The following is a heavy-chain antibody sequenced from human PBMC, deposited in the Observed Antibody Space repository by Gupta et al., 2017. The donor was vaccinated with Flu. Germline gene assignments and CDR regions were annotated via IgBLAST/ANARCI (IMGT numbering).Heavy chain of an antibody. CDR2: ISATSSHI. D-gene: IGHD3-16*01. J-gene: IGHJ4*02. V-gene: IGHV3-21*01. Sequence: EVQLVASGGGLVRPGGSLRLPCAASGYTFSAYTRNWVRQSPGKGLEWVSPISATSSHIYYADSVKGRFTISRDNAKNSLSLQMTGLRVEDTAVYYCARTFPGLPDYWGQGTLVTVSS. CDR1: GYTFSAYT. CDR3: ARTFPGLPDY.